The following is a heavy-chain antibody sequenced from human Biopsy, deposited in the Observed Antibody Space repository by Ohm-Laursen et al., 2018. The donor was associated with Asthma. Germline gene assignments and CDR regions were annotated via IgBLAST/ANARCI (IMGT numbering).Heavy chain of an antibody. CDR2: ISYDGSTK. V-gene: IGHV3-30*03. D-gene: IGHD5-24*01. CDR3: ARDMNRDGWYFDY. Sequence: SLRLSCAASGFSFSEFVMHWVRQAPGRGLEWVAVISYDGSTKYYADSVKGRFTISRDNSKNTLYLQMNSLRGDDTAVYYCARDMNRDGWYFDYWGQGTLVTVSS. CDR1: GFSFSEFV. J-gene: IGHJ4*02.